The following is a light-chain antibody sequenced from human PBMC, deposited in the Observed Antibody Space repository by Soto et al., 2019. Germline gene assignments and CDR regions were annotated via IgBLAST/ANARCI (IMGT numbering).Light chain of an antibody. Sequence: EIAMTQSPATLSVSPGERAPLSCRASQSVGTNLAWYQQKPGQAPRLLISGASTRATGVPARFSGSGSGTDFALIISSLQSEDPAVYFCQQNNNWPLTFGGGTKVDSK. CDR1: QSVGTN. V-gene: IGKV3-15*01. J-gene: IGKJ4*01. CDR3: QQNNNWPLT. CDR2: GAS.